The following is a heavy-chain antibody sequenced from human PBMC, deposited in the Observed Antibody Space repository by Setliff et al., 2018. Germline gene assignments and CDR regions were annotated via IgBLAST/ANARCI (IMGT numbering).Heavy chain of an antibody. CDR1: GYTFTDYG. CDR3: SRLVRYCTRTSCQRLSGDDY. V-gene: IGHV1-18*01. CDR2: ISPYSGNT. J-gene: IGHJ4*02. D-gene: IGHD2-2*01. Sequence: ASVKVSCKASGYTFTDYGVTWVRQAPGQGLEWVGWISPYSGNTYYAPKFQGRVTMTTDTSTTTAYMELKSLRSDDTAIYYCSRLVRYCTRTSCQRLSGDDYWGQGALVTVSS.